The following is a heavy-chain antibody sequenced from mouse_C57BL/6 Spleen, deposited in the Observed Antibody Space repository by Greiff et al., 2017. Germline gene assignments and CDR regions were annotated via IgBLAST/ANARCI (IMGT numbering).Heavy chain of an antibody. D-gene: IGHD1-1*01. CDR2: IYPGSGST. J-gene: IGHJ3*01. Sequence: VQLQESGAELVKPGASVKMSCKASGYTFTSYWITWVKQRPGQGLEWIGDIYPGSGSTNYNEKFKSKATLTVDTSSSTAYMQLSSLTSEDSAVYYCARRYYGSSYESWFAYWGQGPLVTVSA. V-gene: IGHV1-55*01. CDR1: GYTFTSYW. CDR3: ARRYYGSSYESWFAY.